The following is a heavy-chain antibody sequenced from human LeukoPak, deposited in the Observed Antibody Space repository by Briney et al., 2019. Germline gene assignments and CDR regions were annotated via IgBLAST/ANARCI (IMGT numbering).Heavy chain of an antibody. CDR3: SRHLYSSSWGMGY. CDR1: GDSRSKSRYL. D-gene: IGHD6-6*01. Sequence: PSETLSLTCTVSGDSRSKSRYLWRWIRQPPGKGLEWIGSIYYSGTTYYNPSLKSRVTISVDMPKNQFSLKLSSVTTADTAVYYCSRHLYSSSWGMGYWGQGTLVTVP. J-gene: IGHJ4*02. CDR2: IYYSGTT. V-gene: IGHV4-39*01.